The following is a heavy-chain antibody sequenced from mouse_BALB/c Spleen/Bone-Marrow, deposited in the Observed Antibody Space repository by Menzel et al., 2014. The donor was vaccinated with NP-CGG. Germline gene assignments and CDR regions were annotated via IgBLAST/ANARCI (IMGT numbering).Heavy chain of an antibody. Sequence: VKVVESGAELAKPGASVKMSCKASGYTFXSYWMHWVKQRPGQGLEWIGYINPSTGYTEYNQKFKDKATLTADKSSSTAYMQLSSLTSEDSAVYYCARWGDDGTFDYWGQGTTLTVSS. CDR2: INPSTGYT. J-gene: IGHJ2*01. CDR1: GYTFXSYW. CDR3: ARWGDDGTFDY. V-gene: IGHV1-7*01. D-gene: IGHD2-12*01.